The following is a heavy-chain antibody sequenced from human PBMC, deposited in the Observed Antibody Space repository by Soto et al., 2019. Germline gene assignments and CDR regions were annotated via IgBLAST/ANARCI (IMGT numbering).Heavy chain of an antibody. Sequence: QVQLVESGGGVVQPGMSLRLSCAASGFTFSSHSIQWVRQTPGKGLEWVAVISYDGSIKYYAHSVRGRFTISRDNSKNTLYLQMNSLRPEDTALYYCAREWSTSGDLDYWGQGTLVSVSS. V-gene: IGHV3-30-3*01. J-gene: IGHJ4*02. D-gene: IGHD3-10*01. CDR3: AREWSTSGDLDY. CDR1: GFTFSSHS. CDR2: ISYDGSIK.